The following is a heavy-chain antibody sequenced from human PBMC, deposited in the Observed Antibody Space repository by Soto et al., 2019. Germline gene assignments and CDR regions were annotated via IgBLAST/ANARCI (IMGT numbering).Heavy chain of an antibody. V-gene: IGHV3-48*02. Sequence: EVQLVESGGGLVQPGGSLRLSCAASGFTFSSYSMNWVRQAPGKGLEWVSYISSSSSTIYYADSVKGRFTISRDNAKNSLYLQMNSLRDEDTAVYYCARANIVVVPGVAFDIWGQGTMVTVSS. CDR1: GFTFSSYS. CDR3: ARANIVVVPGVAFDI. CDR2: ISSSSSTI. J-gene: IGHJ3*02. D-gene: IGHD2-2*01.